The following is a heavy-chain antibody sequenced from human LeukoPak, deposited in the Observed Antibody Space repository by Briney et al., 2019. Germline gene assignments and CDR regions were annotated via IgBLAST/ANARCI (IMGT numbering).Heavy chain of an antibody. D-gene: IGHD6-19*01. Sequence: GGSLRLSCAVSGFTFSSYWMNWVRQAPGKGLEWVSSISSSSSYIYYADSVKGRFTISRDNAKNSLFLQMNSLRGEDTAVYYCARDGTPSYTSGWVYMDAWGKGTTVTISS. J-gene: IGHJ6*04. V-gene: IGHV3-21*01. CDR1: GFTFSSYW. CDR3: ARDGTPSYTSGWVYMDA. CDR2: ISSSSSYI.